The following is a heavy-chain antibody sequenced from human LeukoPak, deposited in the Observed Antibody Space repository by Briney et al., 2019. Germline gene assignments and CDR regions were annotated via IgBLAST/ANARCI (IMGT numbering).Heavy chain of an antibody. V-gene: IGHV3-21*01. Sequence: PGGSLRLSCAASGFTFSSYWMSWVRQAPGKGLEWVSSISSSSSYIYYADSVKGRFTISRDNAKNSLYLQMNSLRAEDTAVYYCARGGQQLVRGFDYWGQGTLVTVSS. CDR1: GFTFSSYW. CDR3: ARGGQQLVRGFDY. J-gene: IGHJ4*02. D-gene: IGHD6-13*01. CDR2: ISSSSSYI.